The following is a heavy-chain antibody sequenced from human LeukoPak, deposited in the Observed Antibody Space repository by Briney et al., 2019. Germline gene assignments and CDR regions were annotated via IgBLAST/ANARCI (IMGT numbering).Heavy chain of an antibody. J-gene: IGHJ5*02. CDR2: ISGSGGST. CDR1: GFTFSSYA. Sequence: AGGSLRLSCAASGFTFSSYAMSWVRQAPGKGLEWVSAISGSGGSTYYADSVKGRFTISRDNSKNTLYLQMNSLRAEDTAVYYCARDWPPRIAVAGPEDNWFDPWGQGTLVTVSS. CDR3: ARDWPPRIAVAGPEDNWFDP. V-gene: IGHV3-23*01. D-gene: IGHD6-19*01.